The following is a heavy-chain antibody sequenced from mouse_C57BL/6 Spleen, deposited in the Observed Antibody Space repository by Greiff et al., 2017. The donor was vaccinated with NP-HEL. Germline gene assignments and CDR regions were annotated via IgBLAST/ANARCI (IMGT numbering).Heavy chain of an antibody. J-gene: IGHJ3*01. V-gene: IGHV1-69*01. CDR2: IDPSDSYT. Sequence: VQLQQSGAELVMPGASVKLSCKASGYTFTSYWMHWVKQRPGQGLEWIGEIDPSDSYTNYNQKFKGKSTLTVDKSSSTAYMQLSSLTSEDSAVYYCARSGYYGSTWFAYWGQGTLVTVSA. CDR1: GYTFTSYW. CDR3: ARSGYYGSTWFAY. D-gene: IGHD1-1*01.